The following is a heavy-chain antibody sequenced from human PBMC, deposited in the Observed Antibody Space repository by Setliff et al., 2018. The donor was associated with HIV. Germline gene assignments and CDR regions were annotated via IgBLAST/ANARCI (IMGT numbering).Heavy chain of an antibody. V-gene: IGHV1-69*13. Sequence: SVKVSCKASGYSFASYGITWVRQAPGQGLAWMGGIIPIFGTANYAQKFQGRVTITADASTSTAYMELSSLRSEDTAVYYCARGVSSVSCSTTSCHRDYYYYSMDVWGKGTTVTVSS. J-gene: IGHJ6*03. CDR3: ARGVSSVSCSTTSCHRDYYYYSMDV. CDR2: IIPIFGTA. D-gene: IGHD2-2*01. CDR1: GYSFASYG.